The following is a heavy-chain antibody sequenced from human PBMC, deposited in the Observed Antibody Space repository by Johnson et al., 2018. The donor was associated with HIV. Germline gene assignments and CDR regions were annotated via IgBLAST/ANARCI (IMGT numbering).Heavy chain of an antibody. D-gene: IGHD2-15*01. CDR2: IRSDGSNK. CDR3: AKDRPLYVLHLFGAFDI. V-gene: IGHV3-30*02. CDR1: GFTFSSYG. J-gene: IGHJ3*02. Sequence: QVQLVESGGGVVQPGGSLRLSCAASGFTFSSYGMHWVRQAPGKGLEWVAFIRSDGSNKYYADSVKGRFTISRDNSKNTLYLQMNSLRAEDTAVYYCAKDRPLYVLHLFGAFDIWGQGTMVTVSS.